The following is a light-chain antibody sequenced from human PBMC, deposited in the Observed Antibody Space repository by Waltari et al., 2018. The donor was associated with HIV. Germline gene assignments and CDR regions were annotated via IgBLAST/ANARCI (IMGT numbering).Light chain of an antibody. CDR1: SSDVGTYNR. J-gene: IGLJ1*01. CDR2: DVS. Sequence: QSALTQPPSVSGSPGQSVTISCTATSSDVGTYNRVPWYQQPPGTAPKLMIFDVSHRPSGVPDRFSGSKSGNTASLTISGLRAEDEADYYCCSSTSSGLYVFGTGTKVTVL. CDR3: CSSTSSGLYV. V-gene: IGLV2-18*02.